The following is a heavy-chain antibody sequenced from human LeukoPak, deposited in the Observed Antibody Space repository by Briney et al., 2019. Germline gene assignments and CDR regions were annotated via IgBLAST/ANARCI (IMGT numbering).Heavy chain of an antibody. V-gene: IGHV1-24*01. CDR3: ATVESLGPHITMVRETRMDV. D-gene: IGHD3-10*01. CDR2: FDPEDGET. CDR1: GYTLTELS. J-gene: IGHJ6*02. Sequence: ASVKVSCKVSGYTLTELSMHWVRQAPGKGLEWMGGFDPEDGETIYAQKFQGSVTMTEDTSTDTAYMELSSLRSEDTAVYYCATVESLGPHITMVRETRMDVWGQGTTVTVSS.